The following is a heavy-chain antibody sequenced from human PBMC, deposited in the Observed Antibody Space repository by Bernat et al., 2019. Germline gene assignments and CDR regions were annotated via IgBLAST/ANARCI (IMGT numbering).Heavy chain of an antibody. D-gene: IGHD3-22*01. Sequence: QVQLQQSGPGLVKPSQTLSPTCAISGDSVSSNSAAWNWIRQSPSRGLEWLGRTYYRSKWYNDYAVSVKSRITINPDTSKNQFSLQLNSVTPEDTAVYYCAREGEYYDSSGYQLFDYWGQGTLVTVSS. CDR3: AREGEYYDSSGYQLFDY. CDR1: GDSVSSNSAA. CDR2: TYYRSKWYN. V-gene: IGHV6-1*01. J-gene: IGHJ4*02.